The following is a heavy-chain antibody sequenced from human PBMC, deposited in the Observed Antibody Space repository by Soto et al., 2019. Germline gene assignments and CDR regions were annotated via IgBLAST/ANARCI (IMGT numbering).Heavy chain of an antibody. V-gene: IGHV4-34*01. D-gene: IGHD3-10*01. CDR2: INHSGST. CDR3: ARGSEIVGSYLY. CDR1: GGSFSGYY. Sequence: PSETLSLTCAVYGGSFSGYYWSWIRQPPGKGLEWIGEINHSGSTNYNPSLKSRVTISVDTSKNQFSLKLSSVTAADTAVYYCARGSEIVGSYLYWGQGTLVTVSS. J-gene: IGHJ4*02.